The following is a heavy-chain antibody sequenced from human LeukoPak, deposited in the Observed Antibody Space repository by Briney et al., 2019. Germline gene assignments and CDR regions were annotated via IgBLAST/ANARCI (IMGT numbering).Heavy chain of an antibody. CDR2: IYYSGST. CDR3: ARRSGDFWSGYLDAFDI. Sequence: SETLSLTCTVSGGSISSSSYYWGWIRQPPGKGLEWIGSIYYSGSTYYNSSLKSRVTISVDTSKNQFSLKLSSVTAADTAVYYCARRSGDFWSGYLDAFDIWGQGTMVTVSS. J-gene: IGHJ3*02. CDR1: GGSISSSSYY. D-gene: IGHD3-3*01. V-gene: IGHV4-39*01.